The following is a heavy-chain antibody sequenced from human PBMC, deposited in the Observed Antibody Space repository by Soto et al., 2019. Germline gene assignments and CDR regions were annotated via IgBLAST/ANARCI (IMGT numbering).Heavy chain of an antibody. CDR2: IIPILGIA. J-gene: IGHJ6*02. Sequence: ASVKVSCKASGGTFSSYTISWVRQAPGQGLEWMGRIIPILGIANYAQKFQGRVTITADKSTSTAYMELSSLRSEDTAVYYCARDGLQEKNYYYYGMDVWSQGTTVPGSS. V-gene: IGHV1-69*04. CDR3: ARDGLQEKNYYYYGMDV. CDR1: GGTFSSYT.